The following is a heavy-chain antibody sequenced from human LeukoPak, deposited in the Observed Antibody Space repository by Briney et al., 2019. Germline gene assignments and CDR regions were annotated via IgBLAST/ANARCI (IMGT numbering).Heavy chain of an antibody. D-gene: IGHD2/OR15-2a*01. Sequence: SETLSLTCTVSGVSVSDYYWSWIRQPPGKGLEWIAYISDIGSINYNPSLKSRVTISLDTSKNQFSLKLSSVTAADTAVYYCAGHHPRNTVDFWGQGTLVTVSS. CDR3: AGHHPRNTVDF. J-gene: IGHJ4*02. CDR2: ISDIGSI. CDR1: GVSVSDYY. V-gene: IGHV4-59*08.